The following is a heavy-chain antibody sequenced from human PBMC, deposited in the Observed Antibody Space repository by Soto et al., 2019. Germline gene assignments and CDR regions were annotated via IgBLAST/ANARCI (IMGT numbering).Heavy chain of an antibody. D-gene: IGHD1-26*01. V-gene: IGHV3-23*04. CDR1: GFTFSNYA. CDR2: LSGSGGHT. J-gene: IGHJ4*02. CDR3: ARTPRNLPRELDY. Sequence: EVQLVESGGGLVRPGGSLRLSCAASGFTFSNYAMTWVRQAPGKGLEWVSGLSGSGGHTYYADSVKGRFIISRDDSKNTLFLQMNNLRAEDTALYYCARTPRNLPRELDYWGQGTLVTIS.